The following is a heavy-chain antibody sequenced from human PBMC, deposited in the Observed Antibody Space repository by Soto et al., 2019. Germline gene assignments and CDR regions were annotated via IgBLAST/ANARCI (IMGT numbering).Heavy chain of an antibody. CDR1: GGTFNDYY. V-gene: IGHV4-34*01. CDR3: ARGPYSNSCGYYFF. J-gene: IGHJ4*02. Sequence: SETLSLTCVVYGGTFNDYYLTWIRQPPGKRLEWIGEINLSGSTNYSPSLKSRVTISLDTSKKQFSLNLGSVTAADTAVYYCARGPYSNSCGYYFFWGQGTLFTVSS. D-gene: IGHD3-22*01. CDR2: INLSGST.